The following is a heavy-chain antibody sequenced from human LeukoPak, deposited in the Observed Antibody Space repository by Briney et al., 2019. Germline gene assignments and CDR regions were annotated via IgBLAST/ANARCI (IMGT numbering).Heavy chain of an antibody. J-gene: IGHJ4*02. Sequence: PGGSLRLSCAASGFTFSSYAMHWVRQAPGKGPEWVANINQDGREKYYVDSVKGRFTVSRDNAKNSLYLQMNSLRVEDTAVYYCARNKAPYYYDATGYSDVLGYWGPGTLVTVSS. CDR2: INQDGREK. V-gene: IGHV3-7*01. CDR1: GFTFSSYA. CDR3: ARNKAPYYYDATGYSDVLGY. D-gene: IGHD3-22*01.